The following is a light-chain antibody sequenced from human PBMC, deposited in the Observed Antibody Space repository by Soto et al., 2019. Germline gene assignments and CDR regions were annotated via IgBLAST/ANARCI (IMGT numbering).Light chain of an antibody. V-gene: IGKV3-20*01. CDR3: QQYGSAPRT. CDR1: QSVSSSY. Sequence: EIGLRQSPGTLSLSPGERATLSCRASQSVSSSYLAWYQQKPGQAPRLLIYGASSRATGIPDRFSGSGSGTDFTLTISRLEPEDFAVYFCQQYGSAPRTFGQGTKVDI. CDR2: GAS. J-gene: IGKJ1*01.